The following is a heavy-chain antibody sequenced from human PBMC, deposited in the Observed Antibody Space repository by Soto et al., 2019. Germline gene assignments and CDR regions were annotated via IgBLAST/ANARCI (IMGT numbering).Heavy chain of an antibody. CDR2: IIPIFGTA. J-gene: IGHJ4*02. Sequence: ASVKVSCKASGGTFSSYAISWVRQAPGQGLEWMGGIIPIFGTANYAQKFQGRVTITADESTSTAYMELSSLRSEDTAVYYCARVLLPRYCSGGSCYRSFDYWGQGTLVTVSS. D-gene: IGHD2-15*01. CDR1: GGTFSSYA. CDR3: ARVLLPRYCSGGSCYRSFDY. V-gene: IGHV1-69*13.